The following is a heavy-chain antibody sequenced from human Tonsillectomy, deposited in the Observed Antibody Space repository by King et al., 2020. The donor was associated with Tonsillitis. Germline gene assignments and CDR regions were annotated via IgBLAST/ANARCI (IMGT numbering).Heavy chain of an antibody. Sequence: QLVQSGGGVVQPGRSLRLSCATSGFTFSSYAMHWVRQAPGKGLEWVAVISYDGSNKYYADSVKGRFTFSRDNSKNTLYLQMNSLRVEDTAVYYCARADTLDYWGQGTLVTVSS. CDR2: ISYDGSNK. V-gene: IGHV3-30*04. CDR1: GFTFSSYA. J-gene: IGHJ4*02. CDR3: ARADTLDY. D-gene: IGHD2-2*02.